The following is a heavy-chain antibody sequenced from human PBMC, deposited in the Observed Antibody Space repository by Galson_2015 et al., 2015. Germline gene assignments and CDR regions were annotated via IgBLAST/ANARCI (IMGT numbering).Heavy chain of an antibody. D-gene: IGHD1-14*01. CDR1: GYTFTSYS. Sequence: CKASGYTFTSYSIHWVRQAPGQGLEWMAIINPSGGRTTYAQKFQGRVTMTRDTSTSTVYMELSSLRSADTAVYYCARATTYYDYYYYMDVWGKGTTVTVSS. CDR2: INPSGGRT. J-gene: IGHJ6*03. V-gene: IGHV1-46*01. CDR3: ARATTYYDYYYYMDV.